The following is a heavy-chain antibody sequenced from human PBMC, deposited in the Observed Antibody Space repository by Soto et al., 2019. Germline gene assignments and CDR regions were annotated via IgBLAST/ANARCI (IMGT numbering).Heavy chain of an antibody. Sequence: SETLSLTCTVSGGSISSGGYSWTWIRQSPGKGLEWIGYTYQSGSAYYNPSLKSRVTISVDRSKNQFSLNLTSVTAADTAVYYCARDYYGMDVWGQGTTVTV. V-gene: IGHV4-30-2*06. CDR1: GGSISSGGYS. CDR3: ARDYYGMDV. CDR2: TYQSGSA. J-gene: IGHJ6*02.